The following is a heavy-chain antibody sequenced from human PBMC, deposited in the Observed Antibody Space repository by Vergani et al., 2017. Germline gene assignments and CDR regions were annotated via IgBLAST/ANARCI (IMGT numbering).Heavy chain of an antibody. J-gene: IGHJ4*02. Sequence: QMQLQESGPGLVKPSQTLSLTCTVSGGSLSSGGYYWSWIRQHPGKGLEWIGYIYYSGSTYYNPSLKSRVTISVDTSKNQFSLKLSSVTAADTAVYYCARDGPAGSLDYWGQGTLVTVSS. D-gene: IGHD2-2*01. CDR1: GGSLSSGGYY. V-gene: IGHV4-31*03. CDR2: IYYSGST. CDR3: ARDGPAGSLDY.